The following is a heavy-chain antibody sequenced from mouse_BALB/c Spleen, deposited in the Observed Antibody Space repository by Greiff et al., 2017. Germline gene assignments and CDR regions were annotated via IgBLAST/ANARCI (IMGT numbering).Heavy chain of an antibody. V-gene: IGHV5-4*02. CDR3: ARDVIKTDYAMDY. Sequence: EVQRVESGGGLVKPGGSLKLSCAVSGFTFSDYYMYWVRQIPEKRLEWVATISDGGSYTYYPDSVKGRFTISRDNAKNNLYLQMSSLKSEDTAMYYCARDVIKTDYAMDYWGQGTSVTVSS. J-gene: IGHJ4*01. CDR1: GFTFSDYY. CDR2: ISDGGSYT. D-gene: IGHD2-4*01.